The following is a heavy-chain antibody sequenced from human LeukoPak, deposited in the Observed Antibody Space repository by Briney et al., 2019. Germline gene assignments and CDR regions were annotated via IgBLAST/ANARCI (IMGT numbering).Heavy chain of an antibody. J-gene: IGHJ4*02. D-gene: IGHD5-18*01. CDR2: IYYSGST. Sequence: SETLSLTCTVSGGSISSSSYYWGWIRQPPGKGLEWIGSIYYSGSTYYNPSLKSRVTISVDTSKNQFSLKLSSVTAVDTAVYYCARASGYSYGPRRWGQGTLVTVSS. CDR3: ARASGYSYGPRR. V-gene: IGHV4-39*07. CDR1: GGSISSSSYY.